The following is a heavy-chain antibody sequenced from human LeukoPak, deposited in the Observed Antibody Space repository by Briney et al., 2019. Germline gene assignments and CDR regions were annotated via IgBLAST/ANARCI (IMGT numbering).Heavy chain of an antibody. J-gene: IGHJ4*02. CDR2: INSNSGGT. CDR3: ARQDSSSWYYFDY. V-gene: IGHV1-2*02. CDR1: GYTFIGYY. D-gene: IGHD6-13*01. Sequence: ASVKVSCKASGYTFIGYYMHWVRQAPGQGLEWMGWINSNSGGTNYAQKFQGRVTMTRDTSISTAYMELSRLRSDDTAVYYCARQDSSSWYYFDYWGQGTLVTVSS.